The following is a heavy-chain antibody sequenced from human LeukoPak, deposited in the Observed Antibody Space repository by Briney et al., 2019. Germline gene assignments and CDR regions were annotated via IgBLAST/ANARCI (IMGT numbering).Heavy chain of an antibody. J-gene: IGHJ4*02. D-gene: IGHD1-14*01. CDR1: GFTFGSYW. V-gene: IGHV3-7*01. Sequence: GGSLRLSCAASGFTFGSYWMSWVRQAPGKGLEWVANIKQDGSEKYYVDSVKGRFTISRDNAKNSLYLQMNSLRAEDTAVYYCARGNAEHYYFDFWGQGTLVTVSS. CDR3: ARGNAEHYYFDF. CDR2: IKQDGSEK.